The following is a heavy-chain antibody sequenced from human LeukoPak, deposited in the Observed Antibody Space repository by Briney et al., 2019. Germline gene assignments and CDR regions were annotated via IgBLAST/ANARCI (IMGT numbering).Heavy chain of an antibody. CDR1: GFVFTGYG. J-gene: IGHJ4*02. D-gene: IGHD1-1*01. CDR3: ARALHVERDDY. Sequence: GASVKVSCKASGFVFTGYGFTWVRQAPGQGLEWMGWISANDGKTHYSERHQGRVTMTTDTVTSTAYMELRSLRSDDTAVYYCARALHVERDDYWGQGTLVTVSS. CDR2: ISANDGKT. V-gene: IGHV1-18*01.